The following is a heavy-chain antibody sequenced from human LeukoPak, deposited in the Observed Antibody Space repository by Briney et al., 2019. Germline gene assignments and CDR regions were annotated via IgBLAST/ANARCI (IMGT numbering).Heavy chain of an antibody. J-gene: IGHJ5*02. CDR2: MANDAKTT. D-gene: IGHD3-10*01. CDR1: GFTFSIYG. V-gene: IGHV3-30*18. CDR3: TKEGLPSGSSWSAWFDP. Sequence: PGGSLRLSCAASGFTFSIYGMHWVRQAPGKGLEWVAVMANDAKTTYYADSVKGRFTISRDNSKNTLYLQMSSLRADDTAVYYCTKEGLPSGSSWSAWFDPWGQGTLVTVSS.